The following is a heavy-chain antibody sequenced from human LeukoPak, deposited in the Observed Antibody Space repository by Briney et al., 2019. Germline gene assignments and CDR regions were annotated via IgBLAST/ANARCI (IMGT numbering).Heavy chain of an antibody. J-gene: IGHJ6*03. CDR2: ISSSSSTI. D-gene: IGHD3-3*01. CDR1: GFTFSSYS. Sequence: GGSLRLSCAASGFTFSSYSMNWVRQAPGKGLEWVSYISSSSSTIYYADSVKGRFTTSRDNAKNSLYLQMNSLRAEDTAVYYCARDAGTFGVVITYYYYYYMDVWGKGTTVTVSS. CDR3: ARDAGTFGVVITYYYYYYMDV. V-gene: IGHV3-48*01.